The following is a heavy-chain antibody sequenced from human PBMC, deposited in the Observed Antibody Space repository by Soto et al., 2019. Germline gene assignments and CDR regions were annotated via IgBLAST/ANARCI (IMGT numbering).Heavy chain of an antibody. J-gene: IGHJ4*02. CDR3: AKLRGQWLAFDY. Sequence: EVQLLESGGGLVQPGGSLRLSCAASGFTFSSYAMSWVRQAPGKGLEWVSAISGSGGSTYYADSVKGRFTISRDNSKKTLYLQMNSLRAEDTAVYYCAKLRGQWLAFDYWGQGTLVTVSS. CDR2: ISGSGGST. D-gene: IGHD6-19*01. CDR1: GFTFSSYA. V-gene: IGHV3-23*01.